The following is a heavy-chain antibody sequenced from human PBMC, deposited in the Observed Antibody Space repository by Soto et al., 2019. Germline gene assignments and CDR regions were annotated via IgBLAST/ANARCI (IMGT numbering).Heavy chain of an antibody. J-gene: IGHJ5*02. CDR1: GFSLSTSGVG. CDR3: ALTEAIAAAGTWFDP. Sequence: QITLKESGPTLVKPTQTLTLTCTFSGFSLSTSGVGVGWIRQPPGKALEWLALIYWDDDKRYSPSLKSRLTITQDTSKNQVVLTMTNMDPVDTATYYCALTEAIAAAGTWFDPWGQGTLVTVSS. D-gene: IGHD6-13*01. CDR2: IYWDDDK. V-gene: IGHV2-5*02.